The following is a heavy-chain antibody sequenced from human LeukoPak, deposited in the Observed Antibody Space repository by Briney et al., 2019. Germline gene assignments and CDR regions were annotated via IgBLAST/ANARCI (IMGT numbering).Heavy chain of an antibody. CDR1: GGTFSSYT. CDR2: IIPILGIA. J-gene: IGHJ3*02. Sequence: GSSVKVSCKASGGTFSSYTISWVRQAPGQGLEWMGRIIPILGIANYAQKFQGRVTITADKSTSTAYMELSSLRSEDTAVYYCARVADYNGAFDIWGQGTMVTVSS. V-gene: IGHV1-69*02. CDR3: ARVADYNGAFDI. D-gene: IGHD4-11*01.